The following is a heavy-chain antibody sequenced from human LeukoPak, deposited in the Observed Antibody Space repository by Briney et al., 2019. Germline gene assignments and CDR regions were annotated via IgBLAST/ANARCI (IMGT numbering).Heavy chain of an antibody. V-gene: IGHV3-66*01. CDR2: IYSGGST. J-gene: IGHJ4*02. Sequence: GGSLRLSCAASGFSFSSSAMSWVRQAPGKGLEWVSVIYSGGSTYYADSVKGRFTISRDNSKNTLYLQMNSLRAEDTAVYYCARDIRYSSSWYLVYWGQGTLVTVSS. CDR1: GFSFSSSA. D-gene: IGHD6-13*01. CDR3: ARDIRYSSSWYLVY.